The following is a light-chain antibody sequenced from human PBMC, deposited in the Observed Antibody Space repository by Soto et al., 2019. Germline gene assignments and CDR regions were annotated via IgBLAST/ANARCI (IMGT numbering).Light chain of an antibody. Sequence: DVQMTQSPSCLSASVGSRVTINCRASQGIRNDLGWYQQKPGKPPKSLIYAASSLHSGVPSRFRGSGFGTECTLAISSLQPEDVATYYCLQHNSYPLTLGGGTKVDIK. CDR3: LQHNSYPLT. CDR2: AAS. CDR1: QGIRND. V-gene: IGKV1-17*01. J-gene: IGKJ4*01.